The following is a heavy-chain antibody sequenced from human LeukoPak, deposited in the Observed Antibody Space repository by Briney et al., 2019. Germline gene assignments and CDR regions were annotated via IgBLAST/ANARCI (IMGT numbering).Heavy chain of an antibody. V-gene: IGHV1-24*01. Sequence: ASVKVSCTVSGYTLTELSMHWVRQAPGKGLEWMGGFDPEDGETIYAQKFQGRVTMTEDTSTDTAYMELSSLRSEDAAVYYCATFMVPDIVVVPVPLDYWGQGTLVTVSS. CDR2: FDPEDGET. D-gene: IGHD2-2*01. CDR3: ATFMVPDIVVVPVPLDY. J-gene: IGHJ4*02. CDR1: GYTLTELS.